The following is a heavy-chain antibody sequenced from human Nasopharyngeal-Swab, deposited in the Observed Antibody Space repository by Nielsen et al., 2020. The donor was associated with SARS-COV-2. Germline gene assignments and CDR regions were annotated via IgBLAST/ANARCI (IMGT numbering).Heavy chain of an antibody. D-gene: IGHD3-10*01. Sequence: ASVKVSCKASGYTFSNYDITWVRQATGQGLEWMGRMNPDSASTGYAQNFQGRVTMTGNTSISTAYMELTGLRSEDTAVYYCARARGVRGVFSGRYYYYSMDVWGKGTTVTVSS. CDR1: GYTFSNYD. CDR3: ARARGVRGVFSGRYYYYSMDV. V-gene: IGHV1-8*01. J-gene: IGHJ6*03. CDR2: MNPDSAST.